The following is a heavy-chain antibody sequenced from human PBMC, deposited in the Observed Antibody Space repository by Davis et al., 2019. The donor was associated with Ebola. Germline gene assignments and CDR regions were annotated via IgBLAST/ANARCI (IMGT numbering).Heavy chain of an antibody. CDR1: GYSFTSYW. Sequence: GESLKISCQGSGYSFTSYWIGWVRQMPGKGLEWMGIIYPGDSDTRYSPSFQGQVTISADKSISTAYLQWSSLKASDTAMYYCAGSSGGSYTNYYYYGMDVWGQGTTVTVSS. D-gene: IGHD2-15*01. CDR3: AGSSGGSYTNYYYYGMDV. CDR2: IYPGDSDT. V-gene: IGHV5-51*01. J-gene: IGHJ6*02.